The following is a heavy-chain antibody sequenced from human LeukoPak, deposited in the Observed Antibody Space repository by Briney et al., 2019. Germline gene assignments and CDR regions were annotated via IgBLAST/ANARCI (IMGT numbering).Heavy chain of an antibody. CDR2: IYHSGST. CDR1: GYSISSGYY. CDR3: ALRTGSYWFDS. V-gene: IGHV4-38-2*01. J-gene: IGHJ5*01. D-gene: IGHD1-26*01. Sequence: SETLSLTCAVSGYSISSGYYWGWIRQPPGKGLEWIGSIYHSGSTYYNPSLKSRVTISVDTSKNQFSLKLSSVTAADTAVYYCALRTGSYWFDSWGQGTLVTVSS.